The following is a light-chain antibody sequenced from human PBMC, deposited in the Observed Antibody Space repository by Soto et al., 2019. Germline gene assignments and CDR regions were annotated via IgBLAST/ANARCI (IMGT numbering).Light chain of an antibody. Sequence: QSVLTQPASVSGSPGQSITISCTGTSSDIGNYDFVSWYQQVPGTAPKAMIYEVSSRPSGVPNRFSGSKSGNTASLTISGLQAEDEAYYYCSSYTTSTSFILFGGGTKLTVL. CDR3: SSYTTSTSFIL. CDR1: SSDIGNYDF. V-gene: IGLV2-14*01. J-gene: IGLJ2*01. CDR2: EVS.